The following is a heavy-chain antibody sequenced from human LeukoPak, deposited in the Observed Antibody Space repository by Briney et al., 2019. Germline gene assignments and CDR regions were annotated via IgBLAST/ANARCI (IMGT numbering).Heavy chain of an antibody. V-gene: IGHV1-69*13. Sequence: SVKVSCKASGGTFSSYAISWVRQAPGQGLEWMGGIIPIFGTANYAQKFQGRVTITADESTSTAYMELSSLRAEDTAVYYCARDRSSWSSYFDYWGQGTLVTVSS. J-gene: IGHJ4*02. D-gene: IGHD6-13*01. CDR1: GGTFSSYA. CDR3: ARDRSSWSSYFDY. CDR2: IIPIFGTA.